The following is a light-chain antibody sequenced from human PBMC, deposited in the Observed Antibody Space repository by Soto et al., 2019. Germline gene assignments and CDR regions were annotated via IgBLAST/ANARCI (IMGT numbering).Light chain of an antibody. CDR2: EVS. V-gene: IGLV2-18*01. J-gene: IGLJ3*02. Sequence: QSALTQPPSVSGSPGQSVTISCTGTSSDVGSYNRVSWYQQPPGTAPKLMIYEVSNRPSGVPDRFSGSMSGNTASLTISGLQAEDEADYYCSLYTSSSTWVFGGGTKLTVL. CDR1: SSDVGSYNR. CDR3: SLYTSSSTWV.